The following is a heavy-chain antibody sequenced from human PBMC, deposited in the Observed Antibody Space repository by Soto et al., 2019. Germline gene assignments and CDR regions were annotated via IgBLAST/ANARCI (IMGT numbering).Heavy chain of an antibody. CDR1: GFPFSNYA. J-gene: IGHJ4*02. Sequence: GGSLRLSCVASGFPFSNYAMTWVRQAPGKGLEWVSALSGSGVSTYYADSVMGRFTISRDNSKNTVYLQMNSLRAEDTAVNYCAKIESRFFYDSAGYYPFDYWGQGTLVTVSS. CDR2: LSGSGVST. V-gene: IGHV3-23*01. CDR3: AKIESRFFYDSAGYYPFDY. D-gene: IGHD3-22*01.